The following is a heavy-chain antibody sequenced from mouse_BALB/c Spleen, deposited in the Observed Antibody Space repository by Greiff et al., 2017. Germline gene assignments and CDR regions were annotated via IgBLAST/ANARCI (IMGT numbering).Heavy chain of an antibody. CDR3: ASHYYYYAMDY. J-gene: IGHJ4*01. D-gene: IGHD1-1*02. Sequence: EVKLVESGGGLVQPGGSLKLSCAASGFTFSSYGMSWVRQTPDKRLELVATINSNGGSTYYPDSVKGRFTISRDNAKNTLYLQMSSLKSEDTAMYYCASHYYYYAMDYWGQGTSVTVSS. CDR2: INSNGGST. V-gene: IGHV5-6-3*01. CDR1: GFTFSSYG.